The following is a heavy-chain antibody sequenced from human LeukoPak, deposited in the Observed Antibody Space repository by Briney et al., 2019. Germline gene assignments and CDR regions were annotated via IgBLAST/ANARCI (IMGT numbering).Heavy chain of an antibody. V-gene: IGHV1-8*03. D-gene: IGHD1-26*01. Sequence: ASVKVSCKASGYTFTSYDINWVRQATGQGLEWMGWMNPNSGNTGYAQKFQGRVIITRNTSISTAYMELSSLRSEDTAVYYCARVVRRLGAVGATGALGYWGQGTLVTVSS. J-gene: IGHJ4*02. CDR1: GYTFTSYD. CDR3: ARVVRRLGAVGATGALGY. CDR2: MNPNSGNT.